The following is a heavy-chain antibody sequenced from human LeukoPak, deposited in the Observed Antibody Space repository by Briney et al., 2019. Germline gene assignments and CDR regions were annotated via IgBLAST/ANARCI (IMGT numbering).Heavy chain of an antibody. Sequence: SETLSLTCTVSGGSISSSSYYWGWIRQPPGKGLEWIGSIYYSGSTYYNPSLKSRVTISVDTSKNQFSLKLSSVTAADTAVYYCARQKVEYYFDYWGQGTLVTVSS. D-gene: IGHD1-1*01. V-gene: IGHV4-39*01. CDR3: ARQKVEYYFDY. J-gene: IGHJ4*02. CDR2: IYYSGST. CDR1: GGSISSSSYY.